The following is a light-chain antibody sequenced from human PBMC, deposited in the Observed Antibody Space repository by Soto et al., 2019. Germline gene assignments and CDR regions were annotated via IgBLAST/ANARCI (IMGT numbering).Light chain of an antibody. Sequence: QPVLTQSPSASAYLGASVKFTCTLSSGHSSYAIAWHQQQPEKGPRYLMKLNSDGSHSKGDGIPDRFSGSSSGAERYLTISSLQSEDEADYYCQTWGTGIWVFGGGTKLTVL. J-gene: IGLJ3*02. V-gene: IGLV4-69*01. CDR3: QTWGTGIWV. CDR2: LNSDGSH. CDR1: SGHSSYA.